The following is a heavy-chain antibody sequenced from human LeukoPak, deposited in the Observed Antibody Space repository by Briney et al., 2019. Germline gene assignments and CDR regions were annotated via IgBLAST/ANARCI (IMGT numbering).Heavy chain of an antibody. CDR1: GYTFTGYY. J-gene: IGHJ5*02. D-gene: IGHD2-2*01. CDR2: INPNSGGT. V-gene: IGHV1-2*02. CDR3: ARDVVPAAMPFYWFDP. Sequence: GASVKVSCKASGYTFTGYYMHWVRQAPGQGLEWMGWINPNSGGTNYAQKFQGRVTMTRDTSISTAYMELSRLRSDDTAVYYCARDVVPAAMPFYWFDPWGQGTLVTVSS.